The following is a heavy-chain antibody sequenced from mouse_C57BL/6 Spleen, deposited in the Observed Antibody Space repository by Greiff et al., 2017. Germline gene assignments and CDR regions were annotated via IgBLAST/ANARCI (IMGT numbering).Heavy chain of an antibody. J-gene: IGHJ4*01. V-gene: IGHV1-55*01. CDR1: GYTFTSYW. CDR2: IYPGSGST. D-gene: IGHD2-4*01. Sequence: QVQLQQPGAELVKPGASVKMSCKASGYTFTSYWITWVKQRPGQGLEWIGDIYPGSGSTNYNEKFKSKATLTVDTSSSTAYMQLSSLTSEDSAVYYGARYYDYDRDRDAMDYWGQGTSVTVSS. CDR3: ARYYDYDRDRDAMDY.